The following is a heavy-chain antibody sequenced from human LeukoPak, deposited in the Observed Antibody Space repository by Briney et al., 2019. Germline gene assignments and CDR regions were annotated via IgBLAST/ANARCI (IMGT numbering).Heavy chain of an antibody. Sequence: SVKVSCKASGYTFTSYAMNWVRQAPGQGLEWMGGIIPIFGTANYAQKFQGRVTITADESTSTAYMELSSLRSEDTAVYYCAVVHDYGGKITGYYGMDVWGQGTTVTVSS. CDR1: GYTFTSYA. D-gene: IGHD4-23*01. J-gene: IGHJ6*02. CDR3: AVVHDYGGKITGYYGMDV. CDR2: IIPIFGTA. V-gene: IGHV1-69*13.